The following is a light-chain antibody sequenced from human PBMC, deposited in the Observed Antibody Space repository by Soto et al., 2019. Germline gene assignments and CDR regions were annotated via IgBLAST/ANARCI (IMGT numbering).Light chain of an antibody. Sequence: EIVLTQSPATLYSSPGESATLSCRASESVSSNLAWYQQKPGQAPRLLIYDASNRARDIPARFSGSGSGTDFTLTISSLEPEDFAVYYFQQRTNWPPWTFGQGTKVEIK. J-gene: IGKJ1*01. CDR3: QQRTNWPPWT. CDR1: ESVSSN. CDR2: DAS. V-gene: IGKV3-11*01.